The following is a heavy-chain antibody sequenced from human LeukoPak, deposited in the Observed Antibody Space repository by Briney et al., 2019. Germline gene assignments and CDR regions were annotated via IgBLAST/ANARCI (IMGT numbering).Heavy chain of an antibody. D-gene: IGHD3-22*01. CDR2: INHSGST. Sequence: PSETLSLTCAVYGGSFSGYYWSWIRQPPGKGLEWIGEINHSGSTNYNPSLKSRVTISVDTSKNQFSLNLSSVTAAETAVYYCASKTTYYYDSSGAEAFDIWGQGTMVTVSS. CDR3: ASKTTYYYDSSGAEAFDI. J-gene: IGHJ3*02. CDR1: GGSFSGYY. V-gene: IGHV4-34*01.